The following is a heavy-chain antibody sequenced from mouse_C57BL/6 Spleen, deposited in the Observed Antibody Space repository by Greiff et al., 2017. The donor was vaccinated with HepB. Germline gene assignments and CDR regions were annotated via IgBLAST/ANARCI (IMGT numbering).Heavy chain of an antibody. V-gene: IGHV5S21*01. D-gene: IGHD2-3*01. CDR2: ISSGGDYI. J-gene: IGHJ2*01. CDR1: GFTFSSYA. CDR3: TRGGDGWDY. Sequence: EVKVEESGEGLVKPGGSLKLSCAASGFTFSSYAMSWVRQTPEKRLEWVAYISSGGDYIYYADTVKGRFTISRDNARNTLYLQMSSLKSEDTAMYYCTRGGDGWDYWGQGTTLTVSS.